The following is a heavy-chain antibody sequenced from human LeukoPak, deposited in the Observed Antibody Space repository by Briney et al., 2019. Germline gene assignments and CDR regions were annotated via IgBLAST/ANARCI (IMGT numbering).Heavy chain of an antibody. CDR1: GFTLSTYW. CDR2: INTDGSGT. Sequence: GGSLRLSCAASGFTLSTYWMHWVRQAPGKGLVWVSHINTDGSGTSYADSVKGRFTISRDNARNTLYLQMNSLRAEDTAVYYCARTRTLPIAGGFDTWGQGSLVTVSS. J-gene: IGHJ5*02. D-gene: IGHD3-16*01. V-gene: IGHV3-74*01. CDR3: ARTRTLPIAGGFDT.